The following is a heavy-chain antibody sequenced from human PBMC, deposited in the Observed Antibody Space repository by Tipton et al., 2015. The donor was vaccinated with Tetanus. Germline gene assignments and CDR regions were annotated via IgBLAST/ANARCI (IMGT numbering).Heavy chain of an antibody. D-gene: IGHD2-15*01. Sequence: TLSLTCTVSGDSISNYHWSWIRQPPGKGLEWVGYIYYRGNTNYNPSLKKRVTISVDTSKNQFSLKLNSVTAADTAVYYCARVEEGYCSGGTCYFADWXXGTLVTVSS. J-gene: IGHJ4*02. CDR2: IYYRGNT. CDR1: GDSISNYH. CDR3: ARVEEGYCSGGTCYFAD. V-gene: IGHV4-59*01.